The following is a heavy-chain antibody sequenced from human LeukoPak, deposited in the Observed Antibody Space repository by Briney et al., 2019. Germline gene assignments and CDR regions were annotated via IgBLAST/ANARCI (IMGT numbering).Heavy chain of an antibody. CDR1: AGSMSGHY. CDR3: ARHSYSSSWYGTFDT. D-gene: IGHD6-13*01. CDR2: IYYSGST. Sequence: PSETLSLTCTVSAGSMSGHYGSWIRQPPGKGLEWIGYIYYSGSTIYNPSLKSRVTISVDTSKNQFSLKLSSATAADTAVYYCARHSYSSSWYGTFDTWGQGSMVTVSS. J-gene: IGHJ5*02. V-gene: IGHV4-59*08.